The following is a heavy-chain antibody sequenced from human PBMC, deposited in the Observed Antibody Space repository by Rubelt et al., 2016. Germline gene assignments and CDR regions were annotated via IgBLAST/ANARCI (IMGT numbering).Heavy chain of an antibody. J-gene: IGHJ4*02. Sequence: QVQLVQSGAEVKKPGASVKVSCKASGYTFTSYAMHWVRQAPGQRLEWMGWINAGNGNTKNARKFQGRGTITRDTSASKAYMELSSLRSEDTAVYYCARDLGLEDDYWGQGTLVTVSS. CDR1: GYTFTSYA. CDR3: ARDLGLEDDY. CDR2: INAGNGNT. V-gene: IGHV1-3*01. D-gene: IGHD1-1*01.